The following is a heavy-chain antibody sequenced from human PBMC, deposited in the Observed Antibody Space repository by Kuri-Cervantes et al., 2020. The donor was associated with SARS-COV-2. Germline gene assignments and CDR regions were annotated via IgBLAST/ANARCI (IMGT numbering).Heavy chain of an antibody. J-gene: IGHJ5*02. CDR1: GGSVSSGSYY. CDR3: AREGLQGVGWFDP. D-gene: IGHD4-11*01. CDR2: IYYSGST. V-gene: IGHV4-61*01. Sequence: SETLSLTCTVSGGSVSSGSYYWSWIRQPPGKGLEWIGYIYYSGSTNYNPSLKSRVTISVDTSKNQFSLKLSSVTAADTAVYYCAREGLQGVGWFDPWGRGTLVTCYS.